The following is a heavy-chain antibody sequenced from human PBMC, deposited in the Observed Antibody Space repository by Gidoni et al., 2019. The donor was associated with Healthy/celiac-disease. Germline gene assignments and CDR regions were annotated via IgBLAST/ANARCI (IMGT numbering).Heavy chain of an antibody. CDR2: ISGSGGST. Sequence: EVQLLEPGGGLVQPGGSLRLSCAASGFTFSSYAMSWVRQAPGKGLEWVSAISGSGGSTYYADSVKGRFTISRDNSKNTLYLQMNSLRAEDTAVYYCAKDRVVVPAATLVDYWGQGTLVTVSS. J-gene: IGHJ4*02. CDR1: GFTFSSYA. V-gene: IGHV3-23*01. CDR3: AKDRVVVPAATLVDY. D-gene: IGHD2-2*01.